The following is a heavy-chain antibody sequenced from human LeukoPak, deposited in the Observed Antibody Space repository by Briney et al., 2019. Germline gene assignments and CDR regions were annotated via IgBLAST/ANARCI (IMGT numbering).Heavy chain of an antibody. V-gene: IGHV1-2*02. CDR2: INPNSGGT. J-gene: IGHJ6*03. CDR1: GYTFTGYY. D-gene: IGHD3-10*01. Sequence: RASVKVSCKASGYTFTGYYMHWVRQAPGQGLEWMGWINPNSGGTNYAQKFQGRVTMTRDTSISTAYMELSRLRSDDTAVYYCARVWFGEFYYYMDVWGKGTTVTISS. CDR3: ARVWFGEFYYYMDV.